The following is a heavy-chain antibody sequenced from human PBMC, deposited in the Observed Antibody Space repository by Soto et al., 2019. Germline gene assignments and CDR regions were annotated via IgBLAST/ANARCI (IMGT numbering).Heavy chain of an antibody. CDR3: EVTTGY. V-gene: IGHV1-8*01. CDR2: VSPDSGNA. J-gene: IGHJ4*02. D-gene: IGHD2-21*02. Sequence: QVQVVQSRAEVKKPGASVKVSCKTSGYTFTDYDINWIRQAPGQGLEWLGWVSPDSGNAGYAPQFQGRVSMTSDTSISTVYMELSSLRAEDTAVHFCEVTTGYWGQGTMVTVSS. CDR1: GYTFTDYD.